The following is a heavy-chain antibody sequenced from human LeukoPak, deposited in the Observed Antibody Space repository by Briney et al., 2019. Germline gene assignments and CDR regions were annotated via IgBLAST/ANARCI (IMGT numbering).Heavy chain of an antibody. J-gene: IGHJ4*02. V-gene: IGHV4-59*12. CDR2: IYYSGST. CDR3: ARASGYYYGDFDY. D-gene: IGHD3-22*01. CDR1: GGSISSYY. Sequence: PSETLSLTCTVSGGSISSYYWSWIRQPPGKGLEWIGSIYYSGSTYYNPSLKSRVTISVDTSKNQFSLKLNSVTAADTAVYYCARASGYYYGDFDYWGQGTRVTVSS.